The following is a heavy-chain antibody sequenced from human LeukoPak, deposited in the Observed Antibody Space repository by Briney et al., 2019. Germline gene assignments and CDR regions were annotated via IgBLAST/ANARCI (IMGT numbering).Heavy chain of an antibody. Sequence: ASVRVSCKASGYTFTGYYMHWVRQAPGQGLEWMGRINPNSGGTNYAQKFQGRVTMTRDTSISTAYIELSRPRSDDTAVYYCATFTYYYDSSGYYPFDYWGQGTLVTVSS. CDR3: ATFTYYYDSSGYYPFDY. CDR1: GYTFTGYY. V-gene: IGHV1-2*06. D-gene: IGHD3-22*01. CDR2: INPNSGGT. J-gene: IGHJ4*02.